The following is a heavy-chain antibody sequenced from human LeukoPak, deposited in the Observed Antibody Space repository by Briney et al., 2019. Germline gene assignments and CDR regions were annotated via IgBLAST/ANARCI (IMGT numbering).Heavy chain of an antibody. J-gene: IGHJ3*02. CDR1: GFTFSSYS. V-gene: IGHV3-21*01. D-gene: IGHD6-19*01. CDR3: ARDPYSSGWYKDAFDI. Sequence: PGGSLRLSCAASGFTFSSYSMNWVRQAPGKGLEWVSSISGSRSYINYADSVKGRFTISRDNAQNSLFLQLNSLRAEDTAVYYCARDPYSSGWYKDAFDIWGQGTMVTVSS. CDR2: ISGSRSYI.